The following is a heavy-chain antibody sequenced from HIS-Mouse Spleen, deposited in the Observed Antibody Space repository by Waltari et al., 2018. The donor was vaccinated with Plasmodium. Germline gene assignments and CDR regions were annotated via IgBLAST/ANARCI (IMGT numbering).Heavy chain of an antibody. CDR2: ISSSSSTI. CDR3: ARVNSGSYYWFDP. V-gene: IGHV3-48*01. CDR1: GFTFSSYR. Sequence: EVQLVESGGGLVQPGGSLRLSCAASGFTFSSYRTNWLRQAPGKGLEWVSYISSSSSTIYYADSVKGRFTISRDNAKNSLYLQMNSLRAEDTAVYYCARVNSGSYYWFDPWGQGTLVTVSS. D-gene: IGHD1-26*01. J-gene: IGHJ5*02.